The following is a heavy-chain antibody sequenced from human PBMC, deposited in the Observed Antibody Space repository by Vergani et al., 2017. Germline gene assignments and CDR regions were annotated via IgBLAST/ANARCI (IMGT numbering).Heavy chain of an antibody. Sequence: QVQLVQSGAEVKKPGSSVKVSCKASGGTFSSYAISWVRQAPGQGLEWMGRIIPILGIANYAQKFQGRVTITADKSTSTAYMELSSLGSEDTAVYYCATTVTYAGTTWGRYNVWGQGTTVTVSS. D-gene: IGHD1-1*01. V-gene: IGHV1-69*09. J-gene: IGHJ6*02. CDR2: IIPILGIA. CDR3: ATTVTYAGTTWGRYNV. CDR1: GGTFSSYA.